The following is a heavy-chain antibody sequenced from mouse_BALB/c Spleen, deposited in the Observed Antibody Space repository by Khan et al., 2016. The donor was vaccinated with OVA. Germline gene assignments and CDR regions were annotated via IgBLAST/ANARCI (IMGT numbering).Heavy chain of an antibody. V-gene: IGHV2-6-7*01. Sequence: QVQLKESGPGLVAPSQSLSITCTVSGFSLTGYGVIWVRQPPGKGLLWLGMLWGDGRSAYNSALNSRLCISKDNSKSQVFLKMFSLQTDDTARYYGARESYKEYEYYYAMDYWGKGTSGTVS. J-gene: IGHJ4*01. D-gene: IGHD2-4*01. CDR2: LWGDGRS. CDR1: GFSLTGYG. CDR3: ARESYKEYEYYYAMDY.